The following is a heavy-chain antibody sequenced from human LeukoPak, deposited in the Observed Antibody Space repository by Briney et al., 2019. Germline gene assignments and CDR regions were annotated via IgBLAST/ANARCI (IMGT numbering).Heavy chain of an antibody. CDR3: ITNPYDLTHY. J-gene: IGHJ4*02. D-gene: IGHD3/OR15-3a*01. Sequence: GGSLRLSCAASGFTFSNAWRSWVRQAPGKGLEWVGRIKSKTRGGTADYAVPVKGRFTISRDDSKNTLYLQMNSLKTEDTAVYYCITNPYDLTHYSGQGTLVTVSS. V-gene: IGHV3-15*01. CDR2: IKSKTRGGTA. CDR1: GFTFSNAW.